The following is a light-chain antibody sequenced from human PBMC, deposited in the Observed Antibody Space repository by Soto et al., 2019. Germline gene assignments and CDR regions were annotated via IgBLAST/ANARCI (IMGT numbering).Light chain of an antibody. Sequence: DIQMTQSPSTLSASVGDRAPITCRARQSISSYLNWYQQKPGKAPKLLIYAASSLQSGVPSRFSGSGSGTDFTLTISSLQPEDFATYYCQQSYSTLWTFGQGTKVDI. V-gene: IGKV1-39*01. CDR3: QQSYSTLWT. CDR2: AAS. CDR1: QSISSY. J-gene: IGKJ1*01.